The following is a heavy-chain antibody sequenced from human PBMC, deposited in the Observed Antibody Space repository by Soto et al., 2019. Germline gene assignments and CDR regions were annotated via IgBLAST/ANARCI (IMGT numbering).Heavy chain of an antibody. V-gene: IGHV1-69*01. CDR1: GGTFSSYA. D-gene: IGHD2-2*01. Sequence: QVQLVQSGAEVKKPGSSVKVSCKASGGTFSSYAISWVRQAPGQGLEWMGGIIPIFGTANYAQKFQGRVTITADESTSTAYMEPSSLRSEDTAVYYCARRCSSTSCYGGTYGMDVWGQGTTVTVSS. CDR3: ARRCSSTSCYGGTYGMDV. J-gene: IGHJ6*02. CDR2: IIPIFGTA.